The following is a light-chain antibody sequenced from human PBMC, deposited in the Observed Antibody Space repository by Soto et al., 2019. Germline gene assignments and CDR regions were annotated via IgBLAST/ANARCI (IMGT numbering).Light chain of an antibody. J-gene: IGLJ3*02. V-gene: IGLV1-44*01. CDR3: AAWDDRLNGVV. CDR1: SSNIGSTT. Sequence: QSVLTQPPSASGTPGQRGTIACSGSSSNIGSTTVKWYQQLPGRAPKLLIYNNNQRPSGVPDRFSGAKSGTSASLATSGLQSEDEADYYCAAWDDRLNGVVFGGGTKVTVL. CDR2: NNN.